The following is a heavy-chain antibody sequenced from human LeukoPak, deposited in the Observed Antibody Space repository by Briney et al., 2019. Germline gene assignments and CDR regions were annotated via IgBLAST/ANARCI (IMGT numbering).Heavy chain of an antibody. D-gene: IGHD3-22*01. CDR3: ARDPVITMIWISDY. J-gene: IGHJ4*02. V-gene: IGHV4-39*07. CDR1: GGSISSSSYY. CDR2: IYYSGST. Sequence: SETLSLTCTVSGGSISSSSYYWGWIRQPPGKGLEWIGSIYYSGSTYYNPSLKSRVTISVDTSKNQFSLKLSSVTAAATAVYYCARDPVITMIWISDYWGQGTLVTVSS.